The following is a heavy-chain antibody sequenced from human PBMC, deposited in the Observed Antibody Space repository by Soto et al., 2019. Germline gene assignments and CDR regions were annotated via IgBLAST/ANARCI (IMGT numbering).Heavy chain of an antibody. Sequence: ASVKVSCKASGYTFTSYYMHWVRQAPGQGLEWMGIINPSGGSTSYAQKFQGRVTMTRDTSTSTVYMELSSLRSEDTAVYYCARRYCSGGSCYSGSWYYFDYGGQGTLVTVSS. CDR3: ARRYCSGGSCYSGSWYYFDY. J-gene: IGHJ4*02. V-gene: IGHV1-46*03. D-gene: IGHD2-15*01. CDR1: GYTFTSYY. CDR2: INPSGGST.